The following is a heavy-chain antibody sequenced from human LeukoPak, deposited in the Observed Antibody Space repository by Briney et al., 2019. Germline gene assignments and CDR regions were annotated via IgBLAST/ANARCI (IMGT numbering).Heavy chain of an antibody. CDR1: GFTFSSYW. CDR3: ARRDHGDYGEEY. Sequence: GGSLRLSCAASGFTFSSYWMTWVRQAPGKGLEWVANIKQDGSEKYYVDSVEGRLTISRDNAKNSLSLQMNSLRAEDTAVYYCARRDHGDYGEEYWGQGTLVTVSS. D-gene: IGHD4-17*01. CDR2: IKQDGSEK. J-gene: IGHJ4*02. V-gene: IGHV3-7*01.